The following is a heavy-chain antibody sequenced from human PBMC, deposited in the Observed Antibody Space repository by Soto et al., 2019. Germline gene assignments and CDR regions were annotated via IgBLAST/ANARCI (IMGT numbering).Heavy chain of an antibody. V-gene: IGHV3-30*18. CDR1: GFTFSSYS. Sequence: QVQLVESGGGVVQPGRSLRLSCAASGFTFSSYSMHWVRQAPGKGLEWVAVISYDGSNKYYADSVKGRFTISRDNSKNTLYLQMNSLRAEDTAVYYCAKGGSSSWYEMGYYGMDVWGQGTTVTVSS. J-gene: IGHJ6*02. CDR3: AKGGSSSWYEMGYYGMDV. CDR2: ISYDGSNK. D-gene: IGHD6-13*01.